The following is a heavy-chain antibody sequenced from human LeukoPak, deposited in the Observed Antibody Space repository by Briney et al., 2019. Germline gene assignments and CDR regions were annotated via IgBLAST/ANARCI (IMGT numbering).Heavy chain of an antibody. V-gene: IGHV3-33*06. Sequence: GGSLRLSCAASGFTFSSYGMYWVRQAPGKGLEWVAVILYDGSNKYYAGSVKGRFTISRDNSKNTLYLQMNSLRAEDTAVYYCAKDPSLDDSSGYWVYWGQGTLVTVSS. CDR2: ILYDGSNK. CDR1: GFTFSSYG. CDR3: AKDPSLDDSSGYWVY. J-gene: IGHJ4*02. D-gene: IGHD3-22*01.